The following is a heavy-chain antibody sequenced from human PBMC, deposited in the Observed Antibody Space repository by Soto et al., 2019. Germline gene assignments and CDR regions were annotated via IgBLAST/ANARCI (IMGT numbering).Heavy chain of an antibody. V-gene: IGHV1-69*12. Sequence: QVQLVQSGAEVKKPGASVKVSCKASGGTFSSSAISWVRQAPGQGLEWMGGIIPIFGTADDAQKFQGRVTITADESTSTAYMALSSLIAADTAVYYWAANPYGAWGVFDYWGQGTLVTVSS. CDR2: IIPIFGTA. J-gene: IGHJ4*02. CDR1: GGTFSSSA. D-gene: IGHD4-17*01. CDR3: AANPYGAWGVFDY.